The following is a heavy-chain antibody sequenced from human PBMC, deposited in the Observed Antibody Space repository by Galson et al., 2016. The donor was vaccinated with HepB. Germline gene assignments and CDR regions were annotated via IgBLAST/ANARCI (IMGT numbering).Heavy chain of an antibody. D-gene: IGHD1-1*01. Sequence: TLSLTCTVSGGSISSGGYYWSWICQHPGKGLEWIGYIPYSGSTYYNPSLKSRVTISVDRSKNQFSLKLNSVTAADTAVFYCATGKVILRPGRYYYSGMDVWGQGTTVTVSS. CDR1: GGSISSGGYY. CDR2: IPYSGST. J-gene: IGHJ6*02. V-gene: IGHV4-31*03. CDR3: ATGKVILRPGRYYYSGMDV.